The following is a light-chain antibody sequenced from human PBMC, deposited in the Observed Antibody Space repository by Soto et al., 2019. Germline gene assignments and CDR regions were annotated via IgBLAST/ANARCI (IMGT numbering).Light chain of an antibody. J-gene: IGKJ2*01. CDR1: QNISVW. CDR2: DAS. CDR3: QQYDSSSPT. Sequence: DIQMTQSPSTLSASVGDGVTITCRASQNISVWLAWYQQRPGKAPKFLIYDASNLETGVSSRFSGSGSGTEFTLTIRSLQPDDFATYYCQQYDSSSPTXGXGTKLEXK. V-gene: IGKV1-5*01.